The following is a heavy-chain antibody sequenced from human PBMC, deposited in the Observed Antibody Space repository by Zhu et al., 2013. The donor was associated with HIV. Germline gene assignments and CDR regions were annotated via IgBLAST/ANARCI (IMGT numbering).Heavy chain of an antibody. V-gene: IGHV1-46*01. D-gene: IGHD2-21*02. CDR2: INPSSGGT. Sequence: QVQLVQSGAEVKKPGASVKVYCKVSGYTFTSYHVHWVRQAPGQGLEWMGIINPSSGGTNYAQKFQDRVTMTRDTSTTTVYMELRSLRSEDTAVYYCGRDGGRGDQGGDFCDYWGQGTLVTGLL. CDR3: GRDGGRGDQGGDFCDY. J-gene: IGHJ4*02. CDR1: GYTFTSYH.